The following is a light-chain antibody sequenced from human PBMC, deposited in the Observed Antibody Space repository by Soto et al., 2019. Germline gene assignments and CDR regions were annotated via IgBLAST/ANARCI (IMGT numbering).Light chain of an antibody. CDR1: QSISTG. Sequence: DIQMTQSPSTLSASVGDRVTITCRASQSISTGLAWYQQKPGKAPKLLIYKASSLESGVPSRLSGSGSGTEFTLTISSLQPDDFATYYCRHYNSYSETFGQGTKVEIK. V-gene: IGKV1-5*03. CDR3: RHYNSYSET. J-gene: IGKJ1*01. CDR2: KAS.